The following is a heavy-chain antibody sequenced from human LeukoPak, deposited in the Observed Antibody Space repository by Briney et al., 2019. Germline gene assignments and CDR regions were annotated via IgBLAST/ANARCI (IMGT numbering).Heavy chain of an antibody. CDR1: GYTFTSYY. CDR3: ARDSRDAIVATLGLDP. Sequence: ASVKVSCKASGYTFTSYYMHWVRQAPGQGLEWMGIINPSGGSTSYAQKFQGRVTMTRDMSTSTVYMELSSLRSEDTAVYYCARDSRDAIVATLGLDPWGQGTLVTVSS. CDR2: INPSGGST. J-gene: IGHJ5*02. D-gene: IGHD5-12*01. V-gene: IGHV1-46*01.